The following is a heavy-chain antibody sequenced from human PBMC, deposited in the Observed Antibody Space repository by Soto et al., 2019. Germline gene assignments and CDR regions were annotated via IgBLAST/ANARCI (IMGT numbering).Heavy chain of an antibody. Sequence: HPGGSLRLSCAASGFTFSSYAMSWVRQAPGKGLEWVSAISGSGGSTYYADTVKGRFTISRDNSKNTLYLQMNSLRAEDTAVYYCAKGSLGTTVTPYYYYYYMDVWGKGTTVTVSS. J-gene: IGHJ6*03. CDR3: AKGSLGTTVTPYYYYYYMDV. V-gene: IGHV3-23*01. D-gene: IGHD4-4*01. CDR2: ISGSGGST. CDR1: GFTFSSYA.